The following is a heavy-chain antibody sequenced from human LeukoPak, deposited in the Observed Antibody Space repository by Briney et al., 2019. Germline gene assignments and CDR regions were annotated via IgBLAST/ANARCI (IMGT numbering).Heavy chain of an antibody. CDR1: GYTFTSYD. CDR2: INPKSGNT. CDR3: VRGYLPSTVINDAFNI. V-gene: IGHV1-8*01. J-gene: IGHJ3*02. Sequence: ASVKLSCKASGYTFTSYDINWVRQSTGQGLEWMGWINPKSGNTGYAQKFQGRVTMSRDNSINTAYMELSSLRSDDTAIYYCVRGYLPSTVINDAFNIWGQGTMVTVSS. D-gene: IGHD4-17*01.